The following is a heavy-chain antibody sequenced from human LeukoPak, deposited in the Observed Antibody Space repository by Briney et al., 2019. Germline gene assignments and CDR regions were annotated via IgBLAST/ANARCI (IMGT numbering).Heavy chain of an antibody. CDR1: GFTFSSYG. J-gene: IGHJ4*02. CDR3: ASGGLRYYYDSSGLRHFDY. CDR2: ISYDASNK. V-gene: IGHV3-30*03. Sequence: GGSLRLSCAASGFTFSSYGMHWVREAPGKGLEWVAVISYDASNKYYADSVKGRFTISRDNSKNTLYLQMNSLRAEDTAVYYCASGGLRYYYDSSGLRHFDYWGQGTLVTVSS. D-gene: IGHD3-22*01.